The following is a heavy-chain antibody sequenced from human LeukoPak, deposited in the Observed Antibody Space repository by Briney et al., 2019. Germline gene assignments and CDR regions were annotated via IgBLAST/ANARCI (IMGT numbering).Heavy chain of an antibody. Sequence: ASVKVSCKASGYTFTSHYMHWARQAAGQGLEWMGIINPSGGSASYAQKFQGRVTMTRDTSTSTVYMELRRLRSEDTAVYYCAREMWRAAAEPPYYHYYGMDVWGQGTTVTVSS. V-gene: IGHV1-46*01. CDR1: GYTFTSHY. CDR2: INPSGGSA. CDR3: AREMWRAAAEPPYYHYYGMDV. D-gene: IGHD6-13*01. J-gene: IGHJ6*02.